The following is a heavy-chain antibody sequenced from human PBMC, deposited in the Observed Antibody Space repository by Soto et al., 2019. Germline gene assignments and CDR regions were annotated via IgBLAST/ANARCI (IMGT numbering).Heavy chain of an antibody. CDR3: TSCRGYCTGLVAYDI. J-gene: IGHJ3*02. CDR1: EFTFANAF. D-gene: IGHD2-8*02. V-gene: IGHV3-15*07. CDR2: IRTKTYGEAV. Sequence: DVQLVESGGGLIKPGGSLRLYCTASEFTFANAFMNWVRQAPGKGLEWIGRIRTKTYGEAVDYAAPVKGRFTISRDDSKDTMYLQMNSLKIEDTAVYYCTSCRGYCTGLVAYDIWGQGTMVTVSS.